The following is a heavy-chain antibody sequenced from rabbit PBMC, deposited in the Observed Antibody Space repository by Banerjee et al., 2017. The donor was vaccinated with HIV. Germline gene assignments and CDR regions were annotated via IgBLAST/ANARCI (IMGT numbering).Heavy chain of an antibody. CDR1: GFDFSNA. D-gene: IGHD6-1*01. J-gene: IGHJ4*01. Sequence: QSLEESGGDLVKPGASLTLTCKASGFDFSNAMCWVRQAPGKGLEWIACIDNGDGYTYYASWAKGRFTISKTSSTTVTLQMTSLTAADTATYFCARFPGGYAGYGYDLWGPGTLVTVS. CDR2: IDNGDGYT. CDR3: ARFPGGYAGYGYDL. V-gene: IGHV1S40*01.